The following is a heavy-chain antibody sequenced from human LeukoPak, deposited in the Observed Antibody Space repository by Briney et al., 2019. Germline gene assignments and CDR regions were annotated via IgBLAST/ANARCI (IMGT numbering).Heavy chain of an antibody. CDR1: GFIFSNYG. V-gene: IGHV3-33*01. D-gene: IGHD1-14*01. CDR2: IWYDGSNK. CDR3: ARENGRTILQH. Sequence: GKSLRLSCAASGFIFSNYGMHWVRQAPGKGLEWVAVIWYDGSNKYYADSVKGRFTISRDNSKNTLFLQMDSLRAEDTAVYYCARENGRTILQHLGPGTLVTVSS. J-gene: IGHJ1*01.